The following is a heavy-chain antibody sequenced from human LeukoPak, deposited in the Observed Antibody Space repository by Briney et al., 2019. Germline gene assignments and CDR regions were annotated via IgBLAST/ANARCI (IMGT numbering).Heavy chain of an antibody. CDR2: ICGGGGNT. CDR3: AKDVGKWESLHFFDY. V-gene: IGHV3-23*01. Sequence: GGSLRLSCAASKFAFSSYAMSWVRKAPGKGLEWVSAICGGGGNTYYADSVKGRFTISRDNSKNTLYLQMNSLRAEDTAVYYCAKDVGKWESLHFFDYWGQGPLVSVSS. CDR1: KFAFSSYA. D-gene: IGHD1-26*01. J-gene: IGHJ4*02.